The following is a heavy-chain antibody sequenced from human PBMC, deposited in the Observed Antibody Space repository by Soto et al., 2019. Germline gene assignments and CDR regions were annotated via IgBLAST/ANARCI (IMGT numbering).Heavy chain of an antibody. V-gene: IGHV3-23*01. CDR1: GVTFNNYA. Sequence: EVQLLESGGGLVQPGGSLILSCAASGVTFNNYAMSWVRQAPGKGLEWISGISGSGVTTYYGDPVKVRFTISRDNSKNTLYLQMNSLRAEDTAIYSCASGLYSTSWYRASDYWGQGSLITVSS. D-gene: IGHD6-13*01. CDR3: ASGLYSTSWYRASDY. CDR2: ISGSGVTT. J-gene: IGHJ4*02.